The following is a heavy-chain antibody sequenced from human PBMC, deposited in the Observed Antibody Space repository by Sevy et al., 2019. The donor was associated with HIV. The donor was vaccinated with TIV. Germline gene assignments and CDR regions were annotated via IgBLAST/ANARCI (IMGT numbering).Heavy chain of an antibody. D-gene: IGHD3-22*01. CDR3: ATTKDFYDSSGYPFDY. V-gene: IGHV1-24*01. Sequence: ASVKVSCKVSGYTLAKFSIHWVGQAPGKGLEWMTSFDPEDGDPEDGKTIYAQKFLGRVTMTEVTSTDTAYMELCSLCSDYTAVYYCATTKDFYDSSGYPFDYWGQGTLVTVSS. J-gene: IGHJ4*02. CDR1: GYTLAKFS. CDR2: FDPEDGDPEDGKT.